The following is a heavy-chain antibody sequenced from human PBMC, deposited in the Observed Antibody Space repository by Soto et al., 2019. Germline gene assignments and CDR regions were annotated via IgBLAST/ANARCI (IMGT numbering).Heavy chain of an antibody. D-gene: IGHD2-2*01. CDR1: GFTFSSYG. J-gene: IGHJ6*02. Sequence: PGWSLRLSCAAAGFTFSSYGMHWVRQAPGKGLEWVAVISYDGSNKYYADSVKGRFTISRDNSKNTLYLQMNSLRAEDTAVYYCAKDSDISSTNFGVYYYYGMDVWGQGITVTVSS. CDR2: ISYDGSNK. V-gene: IGHV3-30*18. CDR3: AKDSDISSTNFGVYYYYGMDV.